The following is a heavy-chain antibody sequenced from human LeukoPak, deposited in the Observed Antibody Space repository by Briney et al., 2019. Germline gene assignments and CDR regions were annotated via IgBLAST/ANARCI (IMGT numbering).Heavy chain of an antibody. J-gene: IGHJ4*02. V-gene: IGHV3-23*01. CDR1: GFTFSSYA. CDR3: AKYGPQDSGSSHFDY. D-gene: IGHD1-26*01. CDR2: ISDSGSST. Sequence: PGGSLRLSCAASGFTFSSYAMSWVRQAPGKGLEWVSAISDSGSSTHYADSVKVRFTTSSDNSKNTLFSHMNSLRAEDTAIYYCAKYGPQDSGSSHFDYWGQGALVTVSS.